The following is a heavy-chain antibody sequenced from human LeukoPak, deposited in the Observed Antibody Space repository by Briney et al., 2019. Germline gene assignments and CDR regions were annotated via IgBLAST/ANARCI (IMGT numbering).Heavy chain of an antibody. D-gene: IGHD4-17*01. V-gene: IGHV4-39*07. J-gene: IGHJ3*02. CDR3: ARLATVTGDAFDI. Sequence: PSETLSLTCTVSGGSISSSSSYWGWIRQPPGKGLEWIGSIYYSGSTYYNPSLKSRVTISVDTSKNQFSLKLSSVTAADTAVYYCARLATVTGDAFDIWGQGTMVTVSS. CDR2: IYYSGST. CDR1: GGSISSSSSY.